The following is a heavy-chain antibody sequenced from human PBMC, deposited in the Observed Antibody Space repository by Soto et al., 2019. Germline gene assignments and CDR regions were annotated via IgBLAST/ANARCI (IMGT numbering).Heavy chain of an antibody. D-gene: IGHD6-6*01. CDR1: GFTFSVYG. V-gene: IGHV3-30*02. CDR2: ISFDGIEK. Sequence: QVQLVESGGGVVQPGGSLRLSCAASGFTFSVYGMHWVRQAPGKGLEWVAFISFDGIEKYYADSVKGRFTISRDTSINTLYLQMHTLGADDTGVYYCAAPSGAYSSCVYCPSGGQGTLVTVSS. CDR3: AAPSGAYSSCVYCPS. J-gene: IGHJ4*02.